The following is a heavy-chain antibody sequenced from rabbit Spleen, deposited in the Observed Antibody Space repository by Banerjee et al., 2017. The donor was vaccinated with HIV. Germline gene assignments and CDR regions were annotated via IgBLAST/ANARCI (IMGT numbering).Heavy chain of an antibody. J-gene: IGHJ6*01. Sequence: QSLQEYGGDLVQPGGSLALTCKASGLDFSSSYMYMCWVRQALGKGLEWIGCIYTGASGGTYFASWAKGRFTISKTSSTTVTLQMTSLTVADTATYFCARDTGSSFSSYGMDLWGPGPLVTVS. CDR3: ARDTGSSFSSYGMDL. V-gene: IGHV1S40*01. CDR2: IYTGASGGT. CDR1: GLDFSSSYMY. D-gene: IGHD8-1*01.